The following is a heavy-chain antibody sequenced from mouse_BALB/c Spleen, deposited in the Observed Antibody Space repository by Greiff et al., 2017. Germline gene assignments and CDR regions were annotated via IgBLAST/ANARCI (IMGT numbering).Heavy chain of an antibody. CDR1: GFSLTSYG. J-gene: IGHJ4*01. V-gene: IGHV2-6-7*01. Sequence: QVQLQQSGPGLVAPSQSLSITCTVSGFSLTSYGVHWVRQPPGKGLEWLGMIWGDGSTDYNSALKSRLSISKDNSKSQVFLKMNSLQTDDTARYYCARDTHFAMDYWGQGTSVTVSS. CDR2: IWGDGST. CDR3: ARDTHFAMDY.